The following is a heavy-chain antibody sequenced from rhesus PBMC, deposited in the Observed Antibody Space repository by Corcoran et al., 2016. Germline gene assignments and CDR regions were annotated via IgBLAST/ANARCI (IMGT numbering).Heavy chain of an antibody. D-gene: IGHD3-3*01. CDR2: SYPGDSET. J-gene: IGHJ4*01. CDR3: AKDNPGWTGYYFY. V-gene: IGHV5-43*01. Sequence: EVQLVQSGAEVKRPGESLRISCKTSGYSFTGSWISWVRQMHGKGLEWMGMSYPGDSETRYSPSCQGQVTILADKSISTAYLQWSSLKASDTATYYCAKDNPGWTGYYFYWGQGVLVTVSS. CDR1: GYSFTGSW.